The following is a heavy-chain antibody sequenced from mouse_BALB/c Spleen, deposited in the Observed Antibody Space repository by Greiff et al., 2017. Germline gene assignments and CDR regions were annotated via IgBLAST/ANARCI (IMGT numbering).Heavy chain of an antibody. V-gene: IGHV7-3*02. D-gene: IGHD2-10*01. J-gene: IGHJ3*01. CDR2: IRNKANGYTT. CDR3: ARYPYYGPAWFAY. CDR1: GFTFTDYY. Sequence: EVKLVESGGGLVQPGGSLRLSCATSGFTFTDYYMSWVRQPPGKALEWLGFIRNKANGYTTEYSASVKGRFTISRDNSQSILYLQMNTLRAEDSATYYCARYPYYGPAWFAYWGQGTLVTVSA.